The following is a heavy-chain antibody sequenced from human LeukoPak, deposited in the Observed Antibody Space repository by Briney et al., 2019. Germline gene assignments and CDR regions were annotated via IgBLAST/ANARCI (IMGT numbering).Heavy chain of an antibody. D-gene: IGHD5-24*01. Sequence: PSQTLSLTCTVSGGSISSYYWSWIRQPPGKGLEWIGYIYYSGSTKYNPSLKSRVSISVDTSKNQFSLKLSSVTAADTAVYYCARGAGAGYNLQPFDYWGQGTLVTVSS. CDR1: GGSISSYY. CDR3: ARGAGAGYNLQPFDY. V-gene: IGHV4-59*08. J-gene: IGHJ4*02. CDR2: IYYSGST.